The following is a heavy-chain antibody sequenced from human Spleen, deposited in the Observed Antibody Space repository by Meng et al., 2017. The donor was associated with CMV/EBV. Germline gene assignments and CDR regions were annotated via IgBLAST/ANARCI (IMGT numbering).Heavy chain of an antibody. CDR2: IIPNSGGT. CDR3: ASHYGGNQRDY. Sequence: ASVKVSCKASGYNFTNYYLHWVRQAPGHGLEWMGWIIPNSGGTNYAQKFYGRVTVTRDTSISTAYMELRRLRSDDTAMYYCASHYGGNQRDYWGQGTLVTVSS. V-gene: IGHV1-2*02. CDR1: GYNFTNYY. J-gene: IGHJ4*02. D-gene: IGHD4-23*01.